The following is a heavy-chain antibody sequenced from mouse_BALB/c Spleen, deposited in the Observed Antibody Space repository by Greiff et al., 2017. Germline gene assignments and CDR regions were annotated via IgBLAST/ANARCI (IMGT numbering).Heavy chain of an antibody. V-gene: IGHV5-12-2*01. CDR1: GFTFSSYA. J-gene: IGHJ4*01. Sequence: EVQLVESGGGLVKPGGSLKLSCAASGFTFSSYAMSWVRQTPEKRLEWVAYISNGGGSTYYPDTVKGRFTISRDNAKNTLYLQMSSLKSEDTAMYYCARPLLRTYAMDYWGQGTSVTVSS. CDR3: ARPLLRTYAMDY. D-gene: IGHD1-2*01. CDR2: ISNGGGST.